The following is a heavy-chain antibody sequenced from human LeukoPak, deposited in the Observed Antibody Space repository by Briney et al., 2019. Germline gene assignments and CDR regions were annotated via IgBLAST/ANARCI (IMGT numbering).Heavy chain of an antibody. J-gene: IGHJ4*02. CDR3: ARGTTVTH. V-gene: IGHV1-2*06. CDR2: INPNSGGT. Sequence: ASVKVSCKASGYTFTGYYMHWVRQAPGQGLEWMGRINPNSGGTNYAQKFQGRVTMTRDTSTSTVYMELSSLRSEDTAVYYCARGTTVTHWGQGTLVTVSS. CDR1: GYTFTGYY. D-gene: IGHD4-17*01.